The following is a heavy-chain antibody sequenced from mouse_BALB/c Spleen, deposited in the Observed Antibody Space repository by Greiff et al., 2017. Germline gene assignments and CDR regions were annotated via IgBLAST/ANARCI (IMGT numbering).Heavy chain of an antibody. CDR1: GFNIKDTY. CDR2: IDPANGNT. D-gene: IGHD1-2*01. V-gene: IGHV14-3*02. CDR3: ARGYYGYYYAMDY. Sequence: VQLKESGAELVKPGASVKLSCTASGFNIKDTYMHWVKQRPEQGLEWIGRIDPANGNTKYDPKFQGKATITADTSSNTAYLQLSSLTSEDTAVYYCARGYYGYYYAMDYWGQGTSVTVPS. J-gene: IGHJ4*01.